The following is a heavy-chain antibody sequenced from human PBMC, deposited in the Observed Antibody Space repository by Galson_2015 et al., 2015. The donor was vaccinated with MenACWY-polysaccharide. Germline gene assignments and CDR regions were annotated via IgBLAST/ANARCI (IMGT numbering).Heavy chain of an antibody. J-gene: IGHJ4*02. Sequence: SLRLSCAASGLTFSTSWMNWVRQAPGKGLEWVASIKPDASEKYYVDSVKGRFTISRNTAKNSLYLQMNSLRAEDTAVYFCARDPRGARSSYLDNWGQGIQVTVPS. CDR1: GLTFSTSW. V-gene: IGHV3-7*03. D-gene: IGHD3-10*01. CDR3: ARDPRGARSSYLDN. CDR2: IKPDASEK.